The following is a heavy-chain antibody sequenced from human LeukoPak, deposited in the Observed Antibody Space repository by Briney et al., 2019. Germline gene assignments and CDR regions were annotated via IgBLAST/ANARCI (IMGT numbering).Heavy chain of an antibody. D-gene: IGHD2-2*01. CDR2: ISYDGSNI. CDR3: ASAVVPAANFDY. J-gene: IGHJ4*02. V-gene: IGHV3-30-3*01. Sequence: GGSLRLSCAASGFTFSTNAMHWVRQAPGKGLEWVADISYDGSNIYYADSVKGRFTISRDNSKNTLYLQMNSLRAEDTAVYYCASAVVPAANFDYWGQGTLVTVSS. CDR1: GFTFSTNA.